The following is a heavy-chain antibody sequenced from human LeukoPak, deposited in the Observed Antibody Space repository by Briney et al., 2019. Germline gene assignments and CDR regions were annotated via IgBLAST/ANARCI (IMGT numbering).Heavy chain of an antibody. D-gene: IGHD5-12*01. CDR3: AGEKGLRLRGFDY. V-gene: IGHV1-69*06. Sequence: SVKVSCKASGGTFSSYAISWVRHAPGQGLEWMGGIIPIFGTANYAQKFQGRVTITADKSTSTAYMELSSLRSEDTAVYYCAGEKGLRLRGFDYWGQGTLVTVSS. J-gene: IGHJ4*02. CDR1: GGTFSSYA. CDR2: IIPIFGTA.